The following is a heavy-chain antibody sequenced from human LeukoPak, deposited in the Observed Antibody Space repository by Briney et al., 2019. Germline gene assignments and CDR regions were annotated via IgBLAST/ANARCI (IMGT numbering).Heavy chain of an antibody. D-gene: IGHD3-10*01. CDR3: AKEGGRLLWFGLTFDY. J-gene: IGHJ4*02. CDR2: ISGSGGST. CDR1: GFTFSSYA. Sequence: GGSLRLSCAASGFTFSSYAMSWVRQAPGKGLEWVSAISGSGGSTYYADSVKGRFTISRDNSKNTLYLQMNSLRAEDTAVYYCAKEGGRLLWFGLTFDYWGQGILVTVSS. V-gene: IGHV3-23*01.